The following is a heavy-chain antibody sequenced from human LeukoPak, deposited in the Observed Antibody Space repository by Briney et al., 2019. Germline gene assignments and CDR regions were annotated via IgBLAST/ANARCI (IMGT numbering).Heavy chain of an antibody. CDR2: IHYSGST. CDR1: GGSISNYY. V-gene: IGHV4-59*01. Sequence: SETQSLICTVSGGSISNYYWSWIRQPPGKGLEWIGYIHYSGSTNYNPSLKSRVTISLGTSKNQLSLKLTSMTAADTAVYYCARELGATVVYYGFDVWGQGTTV. J-gene: IGHJ6*02. D-gene: IGHD4-23*01. CDR3: ARELGATVVYYGFDV.